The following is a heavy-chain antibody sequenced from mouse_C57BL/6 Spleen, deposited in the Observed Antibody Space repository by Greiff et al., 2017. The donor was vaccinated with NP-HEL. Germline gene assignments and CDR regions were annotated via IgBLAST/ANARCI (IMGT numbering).Heavy chain of an antibody. D-gene: IGHD1-1*01. CDR3: ARNPGSRYFDY. CDR1: GYAFSSYW. J-gene: IGHJ2*01. Sequence: QVQLQQSGAELVEPGASVKISCKASGYAFSSYWMNWVKQRPGKGLEWIGQIYPGDGDTNYNGKFKGKATLTADKSSSTAYMQLSSLTSEDSAVYFCARNPGSRYFDYWGQGTTLTVSS. CDR2: IYPGDGDT. V-gene: IGHV1-80*01.